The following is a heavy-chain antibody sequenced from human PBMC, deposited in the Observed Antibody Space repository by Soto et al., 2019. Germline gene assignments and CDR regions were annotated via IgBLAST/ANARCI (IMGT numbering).Heavy chain of an antibody. CDR2: IYSGGST. V-gene: IGHV3-53*01. J-gene: IGHJ3*02. CDR3: AKNYYDSTGFDAFGI. CDR1: GFTVSSNY. Sequence: GGSLRLSCAASGFTVSSNYMSWVRQAPGKGLEWVSVIYSGGSTYYADAVKGRFTISRDNSKNTLFLQMNSLRAEDTALYYCAKNYYDSTGFDAFGIWGQGTKVTVSS. D-gene: IGHD3-22*01.